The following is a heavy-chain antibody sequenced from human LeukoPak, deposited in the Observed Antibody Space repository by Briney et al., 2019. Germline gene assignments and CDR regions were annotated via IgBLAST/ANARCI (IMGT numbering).Heavy chain of an antibody. CDR1: GFTFGNYA. Sequence: GGSLRLSCAASGFTFGNYAMNWVRHAPGKGLEWISYISSRSNTIYYADSVKGRFTISRDNSKNTLYLQMNSLRGEDTAVYYCARKNWDHDYWGQGTLVRVSS. V-gene: IGHV3-48*01. D-gene: IGHD7-27*01. CDR3: ARKNWDHDY. J-gene: IGHJ4*02. CDR2: ISSRSNTI.